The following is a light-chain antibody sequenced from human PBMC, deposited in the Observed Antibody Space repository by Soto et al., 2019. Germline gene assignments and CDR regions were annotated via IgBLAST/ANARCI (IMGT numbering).Light chain of an antibody. CDR1: SGHSSYA. V-gene: IGLV4-69*01. Sequence: QSVLTQSPSASASLGASVKLTCTLSSGHSSYAIAWHQQQPEKGPRYLMKLNSDGSHSKGDGIPDRFSGSSSGAERYLTISRLQSEDAADYYCQTGGAGSPFGGGTKLTVL. J-gene: IGLJ2*01. CDR2: LNSDGSH. CDR3: QTGGAGSP.